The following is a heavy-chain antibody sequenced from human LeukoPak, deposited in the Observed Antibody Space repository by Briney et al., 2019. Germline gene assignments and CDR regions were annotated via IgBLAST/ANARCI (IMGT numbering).Heavy chain of an antibody. CDR3: ARDMVAVAGTVDY. CDR1: GFTFSSYS. J-gene: IGHJ4*02. Sequence: PGGSLRLSCAASGFTFSSYSMNWVRQAPGKGLEWVSSISSSSYIYYANSVKGRFTISRDNSKNTLYLQMNSLRAEDTAVYYCARDMVAVAGTVDYWGQGTLVTVSS. CDR2: ISSSSYI. D-gene: IGHD6-19*01. V-gene: IGHV3-21*01.